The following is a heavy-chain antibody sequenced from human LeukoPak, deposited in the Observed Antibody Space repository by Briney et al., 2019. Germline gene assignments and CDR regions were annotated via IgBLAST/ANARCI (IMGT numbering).Heavy chain of an antibody. CDR2: IWYDGSNK. J-gene: IGHJ4*02. V-gene: IGHV3-33*01. CDR3: ARDPPGVAGMDY. CDR1: GFTFSSYG. D-gene: IGHD6-19*01. Sequence: PGGSLRLSCAASGFTFSSYGMHWVRQAPGKGLEWVAVIWYDGSNKYYADSVKGRFTISRDNSKNTLYLQMNSLRAEDTAVYYCARDPPGVAGMDYWGQGTLVTVSS.